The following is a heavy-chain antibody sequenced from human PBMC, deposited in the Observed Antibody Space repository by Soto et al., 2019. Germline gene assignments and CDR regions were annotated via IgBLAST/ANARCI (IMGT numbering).Heavy chain of an antibody. V-gene: IGHV1-8*01. Sequence: QVQLVQSGAEAKKPGASVKVSCKASGYTFTSFDINWVRQATGQGLEWLGWMTPNTGNTGYAQKFQGRITMTSDTSTSTAYMELNSLTYEDSAVYYCARNKWGPGDFDFWGHGTLVTVSS. CDR1: GYTFTSFD. CDR2: MTPNTGNT. J-gene: IGHJ4*01. CDR3: ARNKWGPGDFDF. D-gene: IGHD7-27*01.